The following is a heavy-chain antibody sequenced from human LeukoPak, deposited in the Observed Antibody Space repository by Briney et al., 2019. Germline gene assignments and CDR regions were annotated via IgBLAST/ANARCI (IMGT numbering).Heavy chain of an antibody. Sequence: GSLRLSFAASGFTFSNYAMSWVRQASGKGLGWVSGIRCSGGYTYYADSVKGRFTISRDNSKNTLYLQMNSLRGEDTAVYYCAKDPRITKIVVKGFFDYWRQGTLVTVFS. D-gene: IGHD3-22*01. CDR3: AKDPRITKIVVKGFFDY. CDR1: GFTFSNYA. J-gene: IGHJ4*02. CDR2: IRCSGGYT. V-gene: IGHV3-23*01.